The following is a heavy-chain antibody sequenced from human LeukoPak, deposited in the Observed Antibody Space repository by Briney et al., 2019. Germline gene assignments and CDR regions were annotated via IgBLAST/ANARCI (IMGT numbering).Heavy chain of an antibody. J-gene: IGHJ5*02. CDR2: INHSGST. V-gene: IGHV4-34*01. Sequence: PSETLSLTCAVYGGSFSGYYWSRIRQPPGKGLEWIGEINHSGSTNYNLSLKSRVTISVDTSKNQFSLKLSSVTAADTAVYYCARGSRLVRGVHNWFDPWGQGTLVTVSS. CDR3: ARGSRLVRGVHNWFDP. CDR1: GGSFSGYY. D-gene: IGHD3-10*01.